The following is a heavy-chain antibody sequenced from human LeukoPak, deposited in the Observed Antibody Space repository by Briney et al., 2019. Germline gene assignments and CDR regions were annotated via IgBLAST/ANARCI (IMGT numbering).Heavy chain of an antibody. J-gene: IGHJ4*02. D-gene: IGHD1-14*01. V-gene: IGHV3-30*02. CDR1: GFTFSRYA. CDR3: AKISSSSEPDFDY. CDR2: IWPDGSKT. Sequence: GGSLTLSCAASGFTFSRYAMHWVRQAPGKGLEWVAFIWPDGSKTYYADSVRGRFTIYRDNSKNTLHLEMNTVRAEDTALYYCAKISSSSEPDFDYWGEGTLVTVS.